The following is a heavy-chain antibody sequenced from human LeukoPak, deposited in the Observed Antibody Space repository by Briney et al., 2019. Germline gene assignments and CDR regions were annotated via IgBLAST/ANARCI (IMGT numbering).Heavy chain of an antibody. D-gene: IGHD3-16*01. CDR2: INNSGTT. CDR3: ARGLSWVVRNYYYYYYMDV. V-gene: IGHV4-34*01. CDR1: GGSSRGYY. Sequence: ETLSPTRAVYGGSSRGYYCSWVRQPPGTGLKWFGEINNSGTTNYNPSLKTRVTISVDTSKNQFSLQLSSVTAADTAVYDCARGLSWVVRNYYYYYYMDVWDKGTTVTVSS. J-gene: IGHJ6*03.